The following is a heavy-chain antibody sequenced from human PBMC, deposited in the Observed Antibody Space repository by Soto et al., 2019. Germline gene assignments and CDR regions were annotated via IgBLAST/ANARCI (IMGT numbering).Heavy chain of an antibody. V-gene: IGHV3-23*01. J-gene: IGHJ1*01. Sequence: GSLRLSCEASGFTFSNYGTHWVRQAPGEGLEWVAGISGSGDSTYYADSVKGRFTISRDNSKNTLYLQMNSLRAEDTAVYYCAKGVPGIAVAGTGYFQHWGQGTLVTVSS. D-gene: IGHD6-19*01. CDR3: AKGVPGIAVAGTGYFQH. CDR1: GFTFSNYG. CDR2: ISGSGDST.